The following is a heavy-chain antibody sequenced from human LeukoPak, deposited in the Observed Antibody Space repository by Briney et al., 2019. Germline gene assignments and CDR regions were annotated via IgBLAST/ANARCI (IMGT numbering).Heavy chain of an antibody. D-gene: IGHD3-22*01. CDR3: ARVPPFYDSSGYYPQPLDY. CDR1: GGTFSNYG. J-gene: IGHJ4*02. CDR2: ITPILDIA. Sequence: ASVKVSCKASGGTFSNYGISWGRQAPGQGLEWMGRITPILDIANYAQRFQDRVTITADKSTTTAYMELNSLRSEDTAVYYCARVPPFYDSSGYYPQPLDYWGQGTLVTVSS. V-gene: IGHV1-69*04.